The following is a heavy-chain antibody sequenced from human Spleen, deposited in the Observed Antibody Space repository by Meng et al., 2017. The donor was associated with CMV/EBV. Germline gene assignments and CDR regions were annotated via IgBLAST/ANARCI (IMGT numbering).Heavy chain of an antibody. J-gene: IGHJ6*02. CDR3: ARDSVRSSWSQKPDTYYYYGMDV. Sequence: SETLSLTCAISGDSVSSNSAAWNWIRQSPSRGLEWLGRTYYRSKWYNDYAVSAKSRITINPDTSKNQFSLKLSSVTAADTAVYYCARDSVRSSWSQKPDTYYYYGMDVWGQGTTVTVSS. CDR1: GDSVSSNSAA. CDR2: TYYRSKWYN. D-gene: IGHD6-13*01. V-gene: IGHV6-1*01.